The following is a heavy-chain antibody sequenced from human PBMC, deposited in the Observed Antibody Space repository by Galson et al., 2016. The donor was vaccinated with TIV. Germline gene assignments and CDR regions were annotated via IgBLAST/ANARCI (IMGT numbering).Heavy chain of an antibody. J-gene: IGHJ6*02. D-gene: IGHD2/OR15-2a*01. Sequence: SVKVSCKASGFSFSSYDVTWVRQAPGQGLEWMGWRSGDNGNTNYPHNLQGRVTMNIDTSTNTACMELRNLGSDDTAVYYCARGAWDSDYYYLLDVWGQGTTVSVS. CDR2: RSGDNGNT. CDR1: GFSFSSYD. V-gene: IGHV1-18*01. CDR3: ARGAWDSDYYYLLDV.